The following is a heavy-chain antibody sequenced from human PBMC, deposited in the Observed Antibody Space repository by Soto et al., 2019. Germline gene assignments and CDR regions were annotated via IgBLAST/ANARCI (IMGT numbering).Heavy chain of an antibody. CDR3: ARRLECASSDLLDS. CDR2: ISHDERIK. CDR1: GFTFSDYV. Sequence: QVQLVESGGGVVQPGRSLRLSCAASGFTFSDYVMHWVRQVPGKGLEWVAIISHDERIKYYADSVKGRFTISRENXXNMLFLQMDSLQSEDTALYYCARRLECASSDLLDSWGQGTLVSVSS. V-gene: IGHV3-30*03. D-gene: IGHD3-22*01. J-gene: IGHJ4*02.